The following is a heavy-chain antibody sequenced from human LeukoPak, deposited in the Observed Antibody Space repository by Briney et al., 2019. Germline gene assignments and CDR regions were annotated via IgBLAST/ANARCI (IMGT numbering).Heavy chain of an antibody. J-gene: IGHJ4*02. CDR2: IYYSGST. D-gene: IGHD3-22*01. V-gene: IGHV4-59*01. CDR1: GGSISSYY. CDR3: ARESLRYSDISGPFDY. Sequence: PSETLSLACTVSGGSISSYYWNWIRQPPGKGLEWIGYIYYSGSTNYNPSLKSRVTISVDTSKNQFSLRLSSVTAADTAVYYCARESLRYSDISGPFDYWGQGTLVTVSS.